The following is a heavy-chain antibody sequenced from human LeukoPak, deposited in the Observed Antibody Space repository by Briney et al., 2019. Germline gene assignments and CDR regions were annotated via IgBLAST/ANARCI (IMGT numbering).Heavy chain of an antibody. CDR3: SKATPAPLYGMDV. Sequence: ASVKVSCKASGYTFTSYYMHWVRQAPGQGLEWMGIINPSGGSTSYAQKFQGRVTMTRDTSTSTVYMEPSSLRSEDTAVYYCSKATPAPLYGMDVWGQGTTVTVSS. J-gene: IGHJ6*02. D-gene: IGHD4-23*01. CDR1: GYTFTSYY. V-gene: IGHV1-46*01. CDR2: INPSGGST.